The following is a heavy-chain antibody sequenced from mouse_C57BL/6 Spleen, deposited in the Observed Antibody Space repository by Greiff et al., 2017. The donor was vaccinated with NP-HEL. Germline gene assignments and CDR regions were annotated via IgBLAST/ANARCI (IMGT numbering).Heavy chain of an antibody. CDR3: ARRAYYGSSLYYAMDY. D-gene: IGHD1-1*01. CDR2: ISSGSSTI. Sequence: EVQRVESGGGLVKPGGSLKLSCAASGFTFSDYGMHWVRQAPEKGLEWVAYISSGSSTIYYADTVKGRFTISRDNAKNTLFLQMTSLRSEDTAMYYCARRAYYGSSLYYAMDYWGQGTSVTVSS. V-gene: IGHV5-17*01. J-gene: IGHJ4*01. CDR1: GFTFSDYG.